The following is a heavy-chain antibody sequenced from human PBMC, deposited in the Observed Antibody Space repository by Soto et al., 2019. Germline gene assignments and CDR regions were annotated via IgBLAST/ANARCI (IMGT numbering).Heavy chain of an antibody. Sequence: ASVKVSCKVSGYPFTGYGISWVRQAPGQGLEWMGWISGYNGNTNYAQKFQGRVTMTTDTSTSTAYMELMSLRSDDTAVYYCARDTGVVVHRTFDPWGQGTLVTVYS. D-gene: IGHD2-21*01. J-gene: IGHJ5*02. V-gene: IGHV1-18*01. CDR1: GYPFTGYG. CDR2: ISGYNGNT. CDR3: ARDTGVVVHRTFDP.